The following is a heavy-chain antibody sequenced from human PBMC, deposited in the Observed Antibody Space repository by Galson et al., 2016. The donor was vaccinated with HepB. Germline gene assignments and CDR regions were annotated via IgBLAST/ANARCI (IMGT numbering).Heavy chain of an antibody. CDR2: IGGNGSPT. V-gene: IGHV3-23*01. D-gene: IGHD3-10*01. CDR3: ARGGGHGFFDY. Sequence: SLRLSCAASGFTFSSYAMSWVRQAPGGGLEWVAAIGGNGSPTYYAGSVRGRFSISRDNSKNTLYLQMNSLRAEDTALYYCARGGGHGFFDYWGQGTQVTVSS. J-gene: IGHJ4*02. CDR1: GFTFSSYA.